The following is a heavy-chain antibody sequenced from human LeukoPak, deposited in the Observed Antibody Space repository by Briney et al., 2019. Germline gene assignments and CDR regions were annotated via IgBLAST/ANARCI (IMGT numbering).Heavy chain of an antibody. Sequence: SETLSLTCTVSGGSISSYYWSWIRQPPGKGLEWIGYIYYSGSTNYNPSLKSRVTISVDTSKNQFSLKLSSVTAADTAVYYCARAVDGDYGMDVWGQGTTVTVSS. CDR2: IYYSGST. CDR1: GGSISSYY. V-gene: IGHV4-59*01. J-gene: IGHJ6*02. CDR3: ARAVDGDYGMDV. D-gene: IGHD4-17*01.